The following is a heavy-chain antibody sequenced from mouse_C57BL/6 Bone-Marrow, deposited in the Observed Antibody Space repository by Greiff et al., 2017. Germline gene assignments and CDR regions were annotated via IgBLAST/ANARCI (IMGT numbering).Heavy chain of an antibody. Sequence: VQLQQSGAELARPGASVKLSCKASGYTFTSSGISWVKQRTGQGLEWIGEIYPRSGNTYYNEKFKGKATLTADKSSSTAYMELRSLTSEDSAVYFCARREGTTDFAYWGQGTLVTVSA. V-gene: IGHV1-81*01. D-gene: IGHD1-1*01. CDR2: IYPRSGNT. CDR1: GYTFTSSG. CDR3: ARREGTTDFAY. J-gene: IGHJ3*01.